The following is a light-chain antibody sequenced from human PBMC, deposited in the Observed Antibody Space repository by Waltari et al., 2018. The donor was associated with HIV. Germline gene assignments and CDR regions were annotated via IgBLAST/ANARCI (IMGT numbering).Light chain of an antibody. CDR3: QQYNNWPPWT. Sequence: EIVMTQSPATLSVSPGGRATLSCRATQRIARNLAWYQQKPGQAPRLLIYGASTRATGIPARFSGSGSWTEFTLTISNLQSEDFAVYYCQQYNNWPPWTFGQGTKVEI. CDR1: QRIARN. J-gene: IGKJ1*01. CDR2: GAS. V-gene: IGKV3-15*01.